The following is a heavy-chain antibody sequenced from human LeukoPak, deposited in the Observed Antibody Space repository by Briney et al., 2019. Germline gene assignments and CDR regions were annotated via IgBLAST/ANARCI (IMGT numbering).Heavy chain of an antibody. J-gene: IGHJ3*02. CDR3: ATEYQLLFWYAFDI. CDR1: GYTFTGYY. Sequence: ASVKVSCKASGYTFTGYYMHWVRQAPGQGLEWMGWINPNSGGTNYAQKFQGRVTMTRDTSISTAYMELSRLRSDDTAVYYCATEYQLLFWYAFDIWGQGTMVTVSS. D-gene: IGHD2-2*01. CDR2: INPNSGGT. V-gene: IGHV1-2*02.